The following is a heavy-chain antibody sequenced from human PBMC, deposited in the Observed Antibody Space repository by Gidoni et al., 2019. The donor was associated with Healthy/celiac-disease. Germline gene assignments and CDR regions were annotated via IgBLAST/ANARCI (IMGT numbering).Heavy chain of an antibody. V-gene: IGHV4-39*01. Sequence: QLQLQESGPGLVKPSETLSLTCPASGGSLSSSRYYWGWIRQPPGKGLEWIGSIYYSGSTYYNPSLKSRVTISVDTSKNQFSLKLSSVTAADTAVYYCARQGELRYFDWLLAENYFDYWGQGTLVTVSS. CDR1: GGSLSSSRYY. CDR2: IYYSGST. D-gene: IGHD3-9*01. J-gene: IGHJ4*02. CDR3: ARQGELRYFDWLLAENYFDY.